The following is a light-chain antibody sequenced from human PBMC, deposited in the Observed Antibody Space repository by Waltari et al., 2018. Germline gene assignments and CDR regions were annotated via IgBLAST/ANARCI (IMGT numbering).Light chain of an antibody. Sequence: ETVMTQSPATLSVSPGERATLSCRASQSVSSNLAWYQQKPDQAPRLLIYGASTRATGIPARFSGSGSGTEFTLTISSLQSEDFAVYYCQQYNNWPETFGPGTKVDIK. CDR1: QSVSSN. J-gene: IGKJ3*01. CDR3: QQYNNWPET. V-gene: IGKV3-15*01. CDR2: GAS.